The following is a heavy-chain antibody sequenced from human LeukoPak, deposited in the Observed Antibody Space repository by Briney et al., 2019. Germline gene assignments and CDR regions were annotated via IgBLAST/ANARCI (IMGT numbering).Heavy chain of an antibody. CDR2: IYSGGST. J-gene: IGHJ4*02. CDR1: GFTVSSNY. Sequence: GGSLRLSCAASGFTVSSNYMSWVRQAPGKGLEWVSVIYSGGSTYYADSVKGRFTISRDNSKNTLYLQMNSLRAEDTAVYFCAKRWVYGGPFDFWGQGTLVTVSS. V-gene: IGHV3-53*01. CDR3: AKRWVYGGPFDF. D-gene: IGHD4-23*01.